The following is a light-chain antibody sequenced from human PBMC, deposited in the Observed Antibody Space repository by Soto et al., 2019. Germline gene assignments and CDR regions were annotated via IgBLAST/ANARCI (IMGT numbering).Light chain of an antibody. CDR3: QQYGGSPTLA. CDR1: QSITSKF. V-gene: IGKV3-20*01. J-gene: IGKJ4*01. Sequence: EIVLTQSPGTLSLSSGERATLSCRASQSITSKFVAWYQQRPGQPPRLLIYAASTRATGIPDRFNGSGSETDFTLTISRLEPEDFAVYYCQQYGGSPTLAFGGGTKVEI. CDR2: AAS.